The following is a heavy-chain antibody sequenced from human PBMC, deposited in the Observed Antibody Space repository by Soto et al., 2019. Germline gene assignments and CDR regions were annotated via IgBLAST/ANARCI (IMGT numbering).Heavy chain of an antibody. Sequence: ETLSLTCAVYGGSFSGYYWSWIRQAPGKGLEWVANIKQDESEKNYLDSVKGRFTISRDNAKNSLYLQMNSLGAEDTAVYYCASDRFRGTYYLRGVTYFFEEWGQGAPGTVS. J-gene: IGHJ4*02. CDR2: IKQDESEK. CDR1: GGSFSGYY. V-gene: IGHV3-7*03. CDR3: ASDRFRGTYYLRGVTYFFEE. D-gene: IGHD1-26*01.